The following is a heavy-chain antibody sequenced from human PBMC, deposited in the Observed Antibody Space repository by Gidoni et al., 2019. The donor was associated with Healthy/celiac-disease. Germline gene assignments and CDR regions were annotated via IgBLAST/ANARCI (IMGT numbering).Heavy chain of an antibody. CDR3: ARELGSEQWLDGAWFDP. CDR2: IWYDGSNK. Sequence: QVQLVESGGGVVQPGRSLRLSCAASGFTFSSYGMHWVRQAPGKGLEWVAVIWYDGSNKYYADSVKGRFTISRDNSKSTLYLQMNSLRAEDTAVYYCARELGSEQWLDGAWFDPWGQGTLVTVSS. J-gene: IGHJ5*02. D-gene: IGHD6-19*01. V-gene: IGHV3-33*01. CDR1: GFTFSSYG.